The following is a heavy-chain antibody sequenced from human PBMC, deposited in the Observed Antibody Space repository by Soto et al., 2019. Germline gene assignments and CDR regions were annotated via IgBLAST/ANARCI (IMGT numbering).Heavy chain of an antibody. J-gene: IGHJ4*02. D-gene: IGHD6-13*01. CDR2: ISGSAGST. CDR1: GFTFSNYA. CDR3: AKAGGAAGTVDYFDY. Sequence: DVQLLESGGGLVQPGGSLRLSCAASGFTFSNYAINWVRQSPGKGLEWVSVISGSAGSTYYADSVKGRFTITRDNSKNTLYLQMNSRRAEDTAVYYCAKAGGAAGTVDYFDYWGQGTLVTVTS. V-gene: IGHV3-23*01.